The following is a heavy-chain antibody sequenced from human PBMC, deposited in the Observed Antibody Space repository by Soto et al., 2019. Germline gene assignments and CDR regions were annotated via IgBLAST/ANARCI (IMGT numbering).Heavy chain of an antibody. CDR2: ISGSGGST. Sequence: GGSLRLSCAASGFTFSSYAMSWVRQAPGKGLEWVSAISGSGGSTYYADSVKGRFTTSRDNSKHTLYLQMNSLRAEDTAVYYCAKDSPRPLRPNYYYYGMDVWGKGTTVTVSS. D-gene: IGHD4-17*01. CDR3: AKDSPRPLRPNYYYYGMDV. V-gene: IGHV3-23*01. J-gene: IGHJ6*04. CDR1: GFTFSSYA.